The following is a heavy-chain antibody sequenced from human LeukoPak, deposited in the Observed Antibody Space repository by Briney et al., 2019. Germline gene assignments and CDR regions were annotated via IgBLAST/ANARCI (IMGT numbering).Heavy chain of an antibody. CDR1: GITLSNYG. V-gene: IGHV3-23*01. CDR3: AKRGVVIRVILVGFHKEAYYFDS. J-gene: IGHJ4*02. CDR2: ISDSGGST. D-gene: IGHD3-22*01. Sequence: GGSLRLSCAVSGITLSNYGMSWVRQAPGKGLEWVAGISDSGGSTNCADSVKGRFTISRDNPKNTLYLQMNSLRAEDTAVYFCAKRGVVIRVILVGFHKEAYYFDSWGQGALVTVSS.